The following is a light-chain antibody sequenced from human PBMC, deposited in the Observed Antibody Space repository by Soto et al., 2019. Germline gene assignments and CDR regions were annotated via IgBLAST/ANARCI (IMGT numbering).Light chain of an antibody. J-gene: IGKJ1*01. CDR2: GAS. CDR1: QSVSSY. CDR3: QQYGRPSRT. Sequence: EIVLTQSPGTLSLSPGDRATLSCRASQSVSSYLAWYQQKPGQAPRLLIYGASSRATGIPDRFSGSGSGTDFTLTISRLEPEDFAVYYCQQYGRPSRTFGQGTKVEIK. V-gene: IGKV3-20*01.